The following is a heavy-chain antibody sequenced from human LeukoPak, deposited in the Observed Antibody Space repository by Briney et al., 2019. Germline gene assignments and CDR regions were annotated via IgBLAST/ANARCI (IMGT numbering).Heavy chain of an antibody. V-gene: IGHV1-8*03. Sequence: ASVKVSCKASGYTFTSYGISWVRQAPGQGLEWMGWINPNSGGTSYPPKFQGRVTITRNTSISTAYMELSSLRSEDTAVYYCARATKADCTNDVCYIGMSVYYFDYWGQGTLVTVSS. CDR2: INPNSGGT. J-gene: IGHJ4*02. CDR1: GYTFTSYG. D-gene: IGHD2-8*01. CDR3: ARATKADCTNDVCYIGMSVYYFDY.